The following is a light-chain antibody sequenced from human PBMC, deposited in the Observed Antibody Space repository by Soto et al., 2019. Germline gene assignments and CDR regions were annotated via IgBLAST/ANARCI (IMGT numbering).Light chain of an antibody. CDR1: QSVNSN. Sequence: EIVLTQSPATLSVSPGERVTLSCRASQSVNSNLAWYQQKPGQAPRLLIYGASARATGIPDRFSGGGSGTEFTLTISSLQSEDFAVYYCQQYKNWPPMYTFGQGTRLEIK. CDR2: GAS. CDR3: QQYKNWPPMYT. V-gene: IGKV3-15*01. J-gene: IGKJ2*01.